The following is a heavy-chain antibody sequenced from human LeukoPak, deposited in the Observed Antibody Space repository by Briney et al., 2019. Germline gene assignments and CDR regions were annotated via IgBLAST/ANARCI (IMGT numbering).Heavy chain of an antibody. CDR3: ARAYYDIGGYYSFDY. D-gene: IGHD3-22*01. CDR2: ITGGSGTI. J-gene: IGHJ4*02. V-gene: IGHV3-48*02. Sequence: GGSLRLSCAASGFTFTSYTMNWVRQAPGKGLEWVSFITGGSGTIYYADSVKGRFTISRDNAKNSLYLQMNSLRDEDTALYYCARAYYDIGGYYSFDYWGQGTLVTVSS. CDR1: GFTFTSYT.